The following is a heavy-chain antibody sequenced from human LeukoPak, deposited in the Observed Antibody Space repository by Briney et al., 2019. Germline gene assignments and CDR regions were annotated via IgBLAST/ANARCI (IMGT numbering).Heavy chain of an antibody. CDR2: ISAYNGNT. Sequence: GASVKVSCKASGYTFTSFGISWVRQAPGQGLEWMGWISAYNGNTNYAQKLQGRVTMTTDTSTSTAYMELRSLRSDDTAVYYCARDAGYCSGGSCYSYYYYMDVWGKGTTVTVSS. CDR1: GYTFTSFG. CDR3: ARDAGYCSGGSCYSYYYYMDV. D-gene: IGHD2-15*01. J-gene: IGHJ6*03. V-gene: IGHV1-18*01.